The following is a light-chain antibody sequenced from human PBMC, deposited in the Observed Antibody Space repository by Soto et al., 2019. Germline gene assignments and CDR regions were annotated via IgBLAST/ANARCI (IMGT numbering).Light chain of an antibody. CDR1: QAISDN. J-gene: IGKJ4*01. CDR2: DAS. Sequence: IVMTQSPATLSVSPGERATLSCRASQAISDNLAWYQHKPGQPPRLLIYDASTRATGIPARFSGGGSGTDFTLTISSLEPEDFAVYYCQQRSKWVTFGRGTKVDIK. V-gene: IGKV3D-11*01. CDR3: QQRSKWVT.